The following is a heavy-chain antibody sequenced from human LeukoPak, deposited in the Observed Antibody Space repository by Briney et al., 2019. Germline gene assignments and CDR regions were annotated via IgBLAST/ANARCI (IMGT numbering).Heavy chain of an antibody. CDR1: GYTFTRHA. V-gene: IGHV1-3*01. CDR2: INAGNGNT. Sequence: ASVKVSCKASGYTFTRHAIHWVRQAPGQRLEWMGWINAGNGNTKYSQKFQGRVTITRDTSASTAYMELSSLRSEDTAVYYCARNQGYSSSRYEDLDYYYYGMDVWGQGTTVTVSS. D-gene: IGHD6-13*01. CDR3: ARNQGYSSSRYEDLDYYYYGMDV. J-gene: IGHJ6*02.